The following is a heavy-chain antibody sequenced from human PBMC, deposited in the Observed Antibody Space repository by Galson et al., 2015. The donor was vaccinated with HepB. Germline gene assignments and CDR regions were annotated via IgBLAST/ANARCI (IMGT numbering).Heavy chain of an antibody. CDR2: ISYDGSNE. CDR1: GFTFNNYA. J-gene: IGHJ2*01. V-gene: IGHV3-30*04. D-gene: IGHD3-10*01. Sequence: LRLSCAASGFTFNNYAIHWVRQAPGKGLEWVAVISYDGSNEYYADSVKGRFTISRDNSKNTLYLQMNSLSSEDTAIYYCAGDTWFRGPIGWYFDLWGRGTLVTVSS. CDR3: AGDTWFRGPIGWYFDL.